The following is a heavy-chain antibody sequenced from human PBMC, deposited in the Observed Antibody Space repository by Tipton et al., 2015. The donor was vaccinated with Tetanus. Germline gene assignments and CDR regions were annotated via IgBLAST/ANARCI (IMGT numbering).Heavy chain of an antibody. CDR3: VRDFAEFDY. Sequence: SLRLSCVASGFTFSSSWMSWVRQVPGKGLEWVANINGGGNEKYYVDSVKGRFTISRDNAKNSLYLQMNSLRGEDTAVYYCVRDFAEFDYWGQGTLVTVSS. J-gene: IGHJ4*02. V-gene: IGHV3-7*01. CDR2: INGGGNEK. CDR1: GFTFSSSW.